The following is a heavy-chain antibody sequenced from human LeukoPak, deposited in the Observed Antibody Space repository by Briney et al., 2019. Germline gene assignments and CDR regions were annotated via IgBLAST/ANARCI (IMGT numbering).Heavy chain of an antibody. V-gene: IGHV3-23*01. CDR2: ISGSGGST. CDR3: AKGGEYSSSYYFDY. CDR1: GFTFSSYA. D-gene: IGHD6-6*01. Sequence: GGSLRLSCAASGFTFSSYAMSWVRQAPGKGLEWVSAISGSGGSTYYADSVKGRFTISGDNSKNTLYLQMNSLRAEDTAVYYCAKGGEYSSSYYFDYWGQGTLVTVSS. J-gene: IGHJ4*02.